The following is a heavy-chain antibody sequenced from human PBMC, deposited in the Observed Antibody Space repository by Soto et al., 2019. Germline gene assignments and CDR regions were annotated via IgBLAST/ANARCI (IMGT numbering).Heavy chain of an antibody. Sequence: PSETLSLTCTVSGGSISSSSYYWGWIRQPPGKGLEWIGSIYYSGSTYYNPSLKSRVTISVDTSKNQFSLKLSSVTAADTAVYYCASGLLPYFDWPYGPWGQGTLVTVSS. CDR3: ASGLLPYFDWPYGP. CDR2: IYYSGST. D-gene: IGHD3-9*01. J-gene: IGHJ4*02. CDR1: GGSISSSSYY. V-gene: IGHV4-39*01.